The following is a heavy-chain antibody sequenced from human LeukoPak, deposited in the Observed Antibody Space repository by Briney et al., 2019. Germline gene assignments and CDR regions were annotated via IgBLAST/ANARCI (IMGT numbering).Heavy chain of an antibody. CDR3: ARDHKSDDYSNYNYYGMDV. V-gene: IGHV3-33*05. CDR2: IQSNGRNK. D-gene: IGHD4-11*01. J-gene: IGHJ6*02. Sequence: GGSLRLSCAASGFIFSSDDMHWVRQAPGKGLEWVAGIQSNGRNKYYADSVKGRFTISRDNSKNTLYLQMNSLRAEDTAVYYCARDHKSDDYSNYNYYGMDVWGQGTTVTVSS. CDR1: GFIFSSDD.